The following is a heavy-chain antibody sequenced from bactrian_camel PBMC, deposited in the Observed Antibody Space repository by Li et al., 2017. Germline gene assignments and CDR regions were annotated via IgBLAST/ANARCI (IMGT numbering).Heavy chain of an antibody. CDR1: GSRFSFCR. CDR2: HYTGTATT. J-gene: IGHJ4*01. D-gene: IGHD1*01. Sequence: HVQLVESGGGSVQAGGSLRLSCTASGSRFSFCRMGWFRQAPGKEREAVAAHYTGTATTYVADSVKGRFAISEDNAKNVLYLQMNSLQPEDTAMYYCAAGGSWVTLDSKEYKSWGRGTQVTVS. V-gene: IGHV3S54*01. CDR3: AAGGSWVTLDSKEYKS.